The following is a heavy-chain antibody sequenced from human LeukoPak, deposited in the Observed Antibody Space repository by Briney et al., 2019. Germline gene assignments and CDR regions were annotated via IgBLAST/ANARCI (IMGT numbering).Heavy chain of an antibody. Sequence: SETLSLTCTVSGGSISSYYWSWIRQPAGKGLEWIGRIYTSGSTNYNPSLKSRVTMPVDTSKNQFSLKLSSVTAADTAVYYCATRETGSYYYYMDVWGKGTTVTVSS. CDR3: ATRETGSYYYYMDV. CDR2: IYTSGST. CDR1: GGSISSYY. J-gene: IGHJ6*03. V-gene: IGHV4-4*07. D-gene: IGHD1-1*01.